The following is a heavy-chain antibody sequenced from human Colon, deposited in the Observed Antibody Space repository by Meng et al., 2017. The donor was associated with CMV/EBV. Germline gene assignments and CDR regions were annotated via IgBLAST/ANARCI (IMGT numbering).Heavy chain of an antibody. D-gene: IGHD2-8*02. CDR3: SRTWSQYWTPDFDH. Sequence: ASVKVSCKVSGYIFTGHHVNWIRQAPGQGLEWMARINPNTGDTKYAQNFQGRVTLTRDTSINTVYMELTSLTSDDTAIYYCSRTWSQYWTPDFDHWGQGTLVTVSS. CDR2: INPNTGDT. CDR1: GYIFTGHH. V-gene: IGHV1-2*02. J-gene: IGHJ4*02.